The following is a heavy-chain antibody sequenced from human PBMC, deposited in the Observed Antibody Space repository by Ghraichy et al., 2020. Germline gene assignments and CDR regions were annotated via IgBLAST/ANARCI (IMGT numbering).Heavy chain of an antibody. CDR1: GYTLTELS. Sequence: ASVKVSCKVSGYTLTELSMHWVRQAPGKGLEWMGGFDPEDGETIYAQKFQGRVTMTEDTSTDTAYMELSSLRSEDTAVYYCATDIQPAARGADYYYGMDVWGQGTTVTVSS. J-gene: IGHJ6*02. CDR2: FDPEDGET. D-gene: IGHD2-2*01. CDR3: ATDIQPAARGADYYYGMDV. V-gene: IGHV1-24*01.